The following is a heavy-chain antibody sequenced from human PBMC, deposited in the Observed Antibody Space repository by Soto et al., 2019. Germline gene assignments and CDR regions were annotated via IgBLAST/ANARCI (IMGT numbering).Heavy chain of an antibody. CDR3: ARHVEFGGYCTNVXCYPDGLPCYYMDV. Sequence: SLKISCKGSGYSFTSYWIGWVRQMPGKGLEWMGIIYPGDSDTRYSPSFQGQVTISADKSISTAYLQWSSLKASDTAMYYCARHVEFGGYCTNVXCYPDGLPCYYMDVWGKGTTVTVSS. CDR1: GYSFTSYW. CDR2: IYPGDSDT. D-gene: IGHD2-8*01. J-gene: IGHJ6*03. V-gene: IGHV5-51*01.